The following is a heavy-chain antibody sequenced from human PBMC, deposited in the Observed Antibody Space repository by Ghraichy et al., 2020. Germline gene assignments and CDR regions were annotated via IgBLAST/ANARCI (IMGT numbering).Heavy chain of an antibody. CDR2: IDWDDDK. V-gene: IGHV2-70*01. J-gene: IGHJ6*02. CDR1: GFSLSTSGMC. CDR3: ARIRLGHPTMVRGEALYGMDV. Sequence: SGPTLVKPTQTLTLTCTFSGFSLSTSGMCVSWIRQPPGKALEWLALIDWDDDKYYSTSLKTRLTISKDTSKNQVVLTMTNMDPVDTATYYCARIRLGHPTMVRGEALYGMDVWGQGTTVTVSS. D-gene: IGHD3-10*01.